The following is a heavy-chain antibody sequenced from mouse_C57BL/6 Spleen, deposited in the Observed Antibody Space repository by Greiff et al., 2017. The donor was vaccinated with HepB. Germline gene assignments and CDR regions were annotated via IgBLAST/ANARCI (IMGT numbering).Heavy chain of an antibody. CDR3: ARGLRRSLYAMDY. Sequence: VQLVESGAELAKPGASVKLSCKASGYTFTSYWMHWVKQRPGQGLEWIGYINPSSGYTKYNQKFKDKATLTADKSSSTAYMQLSSLTYEDSAVYYCARGLRRSLYAMDYWGQGTSVTVSS. D-gene: IGHD2-4*01. CDR1: GYTFTSYW. V-gene: IGHV1-7*01. CDR2: INPSSGYT. J-gene: IGHJ4*01.